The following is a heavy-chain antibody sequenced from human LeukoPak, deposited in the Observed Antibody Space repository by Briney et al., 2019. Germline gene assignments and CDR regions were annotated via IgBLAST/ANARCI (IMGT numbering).Heavy chain of an antibody. CDR1: GYTFTSYG. J-gene: IGHJ4*02. CDR3: ARGLNPYENTAMVTD. D-gene: IGHD5-18*01. V-gene: IGHV1-18*01. CDR2: ISAYNGNT. Sequence: ASVKVSCKASGYTFTSYGISWVRQAPRQGLEWMGWISAYNGNTNYAQKLQGRVTMTTDTSTSTAYMELRSLRSDDTAVYYCARGLNPYENTAMVTDWGQGTLVTVSS.